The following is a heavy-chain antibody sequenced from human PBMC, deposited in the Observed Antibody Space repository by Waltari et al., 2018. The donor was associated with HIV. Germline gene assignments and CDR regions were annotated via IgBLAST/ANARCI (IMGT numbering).Heavy chain of an antibody. CDR3: ARTTLSYSSGYGPRGWFDP. J-gene: IGHJ5*02. Sequence: QITLKESGPTLVKPTQTLTLTCSFSGFSLSTSGVGVGWIRQPPGKALEWLALIYWNDDKRYSPSLKSRLTITKDTSKNQVVLTMTNMDPVDTATYYCARTTLSYSSGYGPRGWFDPWGQGTLVTVSS. CDR1: GFSLSTSGVG. V-gene: IGHV2-5*01. D-gene: IGHD6-19*01. CDR2: IYWNDDK.